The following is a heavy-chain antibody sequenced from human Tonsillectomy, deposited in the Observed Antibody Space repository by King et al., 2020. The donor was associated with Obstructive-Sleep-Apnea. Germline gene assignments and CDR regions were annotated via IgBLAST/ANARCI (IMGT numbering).Heavy chain of an antibody. CDR3: ARHPTIVGATLFDY. V-gene: IGHV4-59*08. Sequence: VQLQESGPGLVKPSETLSLTCTVSSGSISSYYWSWIRQPPGKGLEGIGYIHYSGSTNYNPSLKSRVTISVDTSKNQFSLKLRSVTAADTAVYYCARHPTIVGATLFDYWGQGTLVTVSS. D-gene: IGHD1-26*01. CDR2: IHYSGST. CDR1: SGSISSYY. J-gene: IGHJ4*02.